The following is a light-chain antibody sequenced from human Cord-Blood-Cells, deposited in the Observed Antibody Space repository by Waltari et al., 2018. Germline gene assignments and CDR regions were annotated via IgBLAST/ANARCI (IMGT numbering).Light chain of an antibody. CDR2: AAS. V-gene: IGKV1-8*01. Sequence: AIRMTQSPSSFSASTGDRVTITCRASQGISSYLAWYQQKPGKAPNLLIYAASTVQSGVPSRFSGSGSGTDFTLTISCLQSEDFATYYCQQYYSYPRTFGQGTKVEIK. CDR3: QQYYSYPRT. J-gene: IGKJ1*01. CDR1: QGISSY.